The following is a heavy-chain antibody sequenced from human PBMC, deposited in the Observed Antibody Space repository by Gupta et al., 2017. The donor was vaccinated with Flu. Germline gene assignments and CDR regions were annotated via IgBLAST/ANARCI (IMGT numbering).Heavy chain of an antibody. V-gene: IGHV6-1*01. CDR3: ARGASSSWYAEIDY. J-gene: IGHJ4*02. CDR1: AA. Sequence: AAWNWIRQSPSRGLEWLGRTYYRSKWYNDYAVSVKSRITINPDTSKNQFSLQVNSVTPEDTAVYYCARGASSSWYAEIDYWGQGTLVTVSS. D-gene: IGHD6-13*01. CDR2: TYYRSKWYN.